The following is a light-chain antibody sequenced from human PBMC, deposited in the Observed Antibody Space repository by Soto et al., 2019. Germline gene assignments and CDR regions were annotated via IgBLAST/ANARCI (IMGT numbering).Light chain of an antibody. CDR2: DVS. CDR1: SSDVGGYNY. Sequence: QSALTQPRSVSGSPGQPVTISCTGTSSDVGGYNYVSWYQQHPGKAPKLMIYDVSKRPSGVPDRFSGSKSGNTASLTISGLQAEDEADYYCCSYAGSYTHVFGTGTKLTV. J-gene: IGLJ1*01. V-gene: IGLV2-11*01. CDR3: CSYAGSYTHV.